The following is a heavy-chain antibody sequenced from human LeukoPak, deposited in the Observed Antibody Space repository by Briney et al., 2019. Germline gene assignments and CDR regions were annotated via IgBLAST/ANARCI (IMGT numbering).Heavy chain of an antibody. CDR1: GGSISSYY. D-gene: IGHD6-6*01. Sequence: SETLSLTCTVSGGSISSYYWSWLRQPPGKGLEWIGYIYYSGSTNYNPSLTSRGTISVETSKKKFSLKLSSVTAADTAVYYCARAQLQGYSSSSLANWFDPWGQGTLVTVSS. CDR2: IYYSGST. CDR3: ARAQLQGYSSSSLANWFDP. J-gene: IGHJ5*02. V-gene: IGHV4-59*01.